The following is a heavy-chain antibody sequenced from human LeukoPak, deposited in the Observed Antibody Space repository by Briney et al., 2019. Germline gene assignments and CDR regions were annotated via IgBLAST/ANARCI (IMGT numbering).Heavy chain of an antibody. V-gene: IGHV3-74*01. D-gene: IGHD3-10*01. J-gene: IGHJ4*02. Sequence: GGSLRLSCAASGFTFSSHWMHWVRQDPGKGLVWVSRINRDGSDLTYADSVKGRFTISRDNAKNTLYLQMNSLRVEDTAVYYCARDVYSSGHYWGQGTLVTVSS. CDR1: GFTFSSHW. CDR3: ARDVYSSGHY. CDR2: INRDGSDL.